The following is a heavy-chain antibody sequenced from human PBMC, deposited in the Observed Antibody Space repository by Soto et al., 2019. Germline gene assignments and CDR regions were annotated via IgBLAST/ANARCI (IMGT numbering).Heavy chain of an antibody. J-gene: IGHJ4*02. CDR2: IRSKGYGGTT. CDR3: SRLDLDDFWTGDFDY. V-gene: IGHV3-49*04. CDR1: GFTFGDYG. Sequence: PGGSLRLSCTASGFTFGDYGVGWVRQAPGKGLEWVGFIRSKGYGGTTEYAASVKGRFTISRDDSKSVAYLQVNSLETEDTAVYYCSRLDLDDFWTGDFDYWGQGTLATVSS. D-gene: IGHD3-3*01.